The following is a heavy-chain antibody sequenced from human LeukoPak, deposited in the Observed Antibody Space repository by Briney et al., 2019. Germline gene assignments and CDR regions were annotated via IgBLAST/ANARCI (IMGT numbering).Heavy chain of an antibody. V-gene: IGHV4-39*01. D-gene: IGHD4-17*01. CDR2: IYYSGST. J-gene: IGHJ5*02. Sequence: SETLSLTCTVSGGSINSRSDYWGWIRQPPGKGLEWIGSIYYSGSTHYNPSLKSRVTMSIDTSKNQFSLRLSSVTAADTAVYYCARGSRGYGDYVYWFGPWGQGTLVTVSS. CDR3: ARGSRGYGDYVYWFGP. CDR1: GGSINSRSDY.